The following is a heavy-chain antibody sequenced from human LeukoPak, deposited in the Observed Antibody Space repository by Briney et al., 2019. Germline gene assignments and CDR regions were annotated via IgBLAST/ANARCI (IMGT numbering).Heavy chain of an antibody. CDR3: ARVRYDSSGPVFDY. V-gene: IGHV4-4*07. D-gene: IGHD3-22*01. CDR1: GGSISSYY. Sequence: SETLSLICTVSGGSISSYYWSWIRQPAGKGLEWIGRINTSGNTHYNPSLKSRVTMSVDTSKNQFSLKLSSVTAADTAVYYCARVRYDSSGPVFDYWGQGTLVTVSS. J-gene: IGHJ4*02. CDR2: INTSGNT.